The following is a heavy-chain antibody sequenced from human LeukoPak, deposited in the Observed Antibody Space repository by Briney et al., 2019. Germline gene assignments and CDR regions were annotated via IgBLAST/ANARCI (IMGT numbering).Heavy chain of an antibody. V-gene: IGHV4-34*01. CDR1: GGSFSGYY. Sequence: PSETLSLTCAVYGGSFSGYYWSWIRQPPGKGLEWIGEINHSGSTNYNPSLKSRVTISVDTSKNQFSLKLSSATAADTAVYYCARHYRYSSSPGALRYWGQGTLVTVSS. J-gene: IGHJ4*02. CDR2: INHSGST. D-gene: IGHD6-13*01. CDR3: ARHYRYSSSPGALRY.